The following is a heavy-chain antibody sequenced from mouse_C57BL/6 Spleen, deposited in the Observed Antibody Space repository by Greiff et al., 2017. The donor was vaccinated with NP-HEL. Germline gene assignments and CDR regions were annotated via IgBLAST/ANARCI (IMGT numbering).Heavy chain of an antibody. CDR2: IYPGSGST. Sequence: QVQLKQSGAELVKPGASVKMSCKASGYTFTSYWITWVKQRPGQGLEWIGDIYPGSGSTNYNEKFKSKATLTVDTSSSTAYMQLSSLTSEDSAVYYCARAGITTVDWYFDVWGTGTTVTVSS. CDR3: ARAGITTVDWYFDV. D-gene: IGHD1-1*01. J-gene: IGHJ1*03. V-gene: IGHV1-55*01. CDR1: GYTFTSYW.